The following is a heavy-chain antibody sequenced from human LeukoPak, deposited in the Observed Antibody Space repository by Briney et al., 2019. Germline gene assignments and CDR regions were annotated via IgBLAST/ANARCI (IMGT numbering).Heavy chain of an antibody. CDR2: VHKSGGA. D-gene: IGHD3-10*01. Sequence: SETLSLTCTVSSGSVSSGSYYWSWIRQPPGKGLEWIGYVHKSGGANYNSSLKSRVTISLDTSKNQLSLKLTSVTAADTAVYYCARRFGSGNYLYYFDYWGQGALVSVSS. V-gene: IGHV4-61*01. CDR1: SGSVSSGSYY. J-gene: IGHJ4*02. CDR3: ARRFGSGNYLYYFDY.